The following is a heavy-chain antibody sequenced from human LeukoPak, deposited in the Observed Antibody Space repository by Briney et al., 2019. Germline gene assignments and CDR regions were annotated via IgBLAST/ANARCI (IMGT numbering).Heavy chain of an antibody. Sequence: SETLSLTCAVSEGPFHGYYWIWLRQPPGGRLEWMGEVNYSGSATYSPSLESRVTISLDTSRKQFSLKVSSVTAADTAVYYCARSGYYHSGVYRWWFDPWGQGTLVTVSS. V-gene: IGHV4-34*01. CDR1: EGPFHGYY. J-gene: IGHJ5*02. CDR2: VNYSGSA. D-gene: IGHD3-22*01. CDR3: ARSGYYHSGVYRWWFDP.